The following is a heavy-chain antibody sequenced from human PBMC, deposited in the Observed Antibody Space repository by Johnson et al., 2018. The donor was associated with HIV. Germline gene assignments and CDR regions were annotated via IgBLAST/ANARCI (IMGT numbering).Heavy chain of an antibody. V-gene: IGHV3-53*01. J-gene: IGHJ3*02. D-gene: IGHD3-22*01. CDR3: ARVLMRGAYYYDSSGYYI. Sequence: EVQLVESGGGLIQPGGSLRLSCAASGFTVSSNYMSWVRQAPGKGLEWVSVIYSGGSTYYADSVNGRFTISRDNSKNTLYLQMNSLRAEDTAVYYCARVLMRGAYYYDSSGYYIWGQGTMVTVSS. CDR2: IYSGGST. CDR1: GFTVSSNY.